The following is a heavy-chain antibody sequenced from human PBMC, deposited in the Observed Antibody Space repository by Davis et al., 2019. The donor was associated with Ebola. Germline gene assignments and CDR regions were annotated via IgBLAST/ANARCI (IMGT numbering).Heavy chain of an antibody. V-gene: IGHV4-59*01. J-gene: IGHJ4*02. CDR3: ARVYSGWYPDY. CDR2: IYYSGST. CDR1: GGSFSDYY. Sequence: SETLSLTCAVYGGSFSDYYWSWIRQPPGKGLEWIGYIYYSGSTNYNPSLKSRVTISVDTSKNQFSLKLSSVTAADTAVYYCARVYSGWYPDYWGQGTLVTVSS. D-gene: IGHD6-19*01.